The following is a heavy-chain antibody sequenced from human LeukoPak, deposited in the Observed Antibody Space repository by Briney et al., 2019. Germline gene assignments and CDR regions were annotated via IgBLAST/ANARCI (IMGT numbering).Heavy chain of an antibody. CDR1: SGSITSYY. J-gene: IGHJ4*02. Sequence: PSETLSLTCSVSSGSITSYYWSWLRQPPGKGLEWIGYIYYSGSTYYNPSLKSRVTISVDTSKNQFSLKLSSVTAADTAVYYCARDSSDILTGPTFDYWGQGTLVTVSS. CDR3: ARDSSDILTGPTFDY. CDR2: IYYSGST. D-gene: IGHD3-9*01. V-gene: IGHV4-59*12.